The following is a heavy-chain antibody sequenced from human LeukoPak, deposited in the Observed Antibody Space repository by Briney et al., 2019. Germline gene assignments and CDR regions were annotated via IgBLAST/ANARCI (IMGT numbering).Heavy chain of an antibody. CDR2: MNPNSGNT. Sequence: ASVKVSCKASGCTFTSYDINWVRQATGQGLEWMGWMNPNSGNTGYAQKFQGRVTITRNTSISTAYMELSSLRSEDTAVYYCARGSGGLMVYAIPRRHFDYWGQGTLVTVSS. J-gene: IGHJ4*02. CDR1: GCTFTSYD. CDR3: ARGSGGLMVYAIPRRHFDY. V-gene: IGHV1-8*03. D-gene: IGHD2-8*01.